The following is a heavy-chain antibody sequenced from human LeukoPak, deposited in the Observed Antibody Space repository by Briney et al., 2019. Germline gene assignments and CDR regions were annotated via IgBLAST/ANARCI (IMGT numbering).Heavy chain of an antibody. CDR2: ISSNGGST. CDR1: GFPFSSYA. J-gene: IGHJ4*02. CDR3: ARDVGSGHFDY. D-gene: IGHD1-26*01. V-gene: IGHV3-64*01. Sequence: GGSLRLSCAASGFPFSSYAMHWVRQAPGKGLEYVSAISSNGGSTYYANSVKGRFTISRDNSKNTLYLQMGSLRAEDMAVYYCARDVGSGHFDYWGQGTLVTVSS.